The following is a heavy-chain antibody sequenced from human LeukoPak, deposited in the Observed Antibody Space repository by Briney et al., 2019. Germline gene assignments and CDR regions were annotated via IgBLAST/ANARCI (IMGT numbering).Heavy chain of an antibody. CDR3: ARGFPSPDKRPC. D-gene: IGHD3-10*01. V-gene: IGHV3-64*01. J-gene: IGHJ4*02. Sequence: GRSLRLSCAASGFTFSSYAMHWVRQAPGKGLEYVSAICSNGGSTYYANSVKGRFNISRDHSTNALYLQVGSLRAEDMAVYYCARGFPSPDKRPCWGQGTLVTVS. CDR1: GFTFSSYA. CDR2: ICSNGGST.